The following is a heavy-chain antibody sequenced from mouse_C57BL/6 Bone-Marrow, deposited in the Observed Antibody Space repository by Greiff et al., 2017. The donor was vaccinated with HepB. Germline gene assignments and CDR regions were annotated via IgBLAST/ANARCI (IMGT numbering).Heavy chain of an antibody. J-gene: IGHJ1*03. CDR2: ISYDGSN. D-gene: IGHD1-1*01. Sequence: ESGPGLVKPSQSLSLTCSVTGYSITSGYYWNWIRQFPGNKLEWMGYISYDGSNNYNPSLKNRISITRDTSKNQFSLKLNSVTTEDTATYYCAMGLLRYWYFDVWGTGTTVTVSS. CDR1: GYSITSGYY. V-gene: IGHV3-6*01. CDR3: AMGLLRYWYFDV.